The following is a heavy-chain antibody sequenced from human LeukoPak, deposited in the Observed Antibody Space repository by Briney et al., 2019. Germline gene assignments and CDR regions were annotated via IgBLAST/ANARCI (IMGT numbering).Heavy chain of an antibody. D-gene: IGHD6-6*01. CDR3: ARVRSSSYYYCYYMDV. CDR2: IYYSGST. Sequence: SETLSLTCTVSGGSISSSSYYWGWIRQPPGKGLEWIGSIYYSGSTYYNPSLKSRVTISVDTSKNQFSLKLSSVTAADTAVYYCARVRSSSYYYCYYMDVWGKGTTVTVSS. CDR1: GGSISSSSYY. J-gene: IGHJ6*03. V-gene: IGHV4-39*07.